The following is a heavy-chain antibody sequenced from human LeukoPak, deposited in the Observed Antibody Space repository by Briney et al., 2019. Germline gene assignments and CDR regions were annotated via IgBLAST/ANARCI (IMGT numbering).Heavy chain of an antibody. J-gene: IGHJ5*02. V-gene: IGHV3-7*01. Sequence: PGGSLRLSCAASGFTFSSYWMSWVRQAPGKGLERVADIKQDGSEKYYVDSVKGRFTISRDNAKNSLYLQMNSLRAEDTAVYYCANYGSGLAGWFDPWGQGTLVTVSS. CDR1: GFTFSSYW. D-gene: IGHD3-10*01. CDR3: ANYGSGLAGWFDP. CDR2: IKQDGSEK.